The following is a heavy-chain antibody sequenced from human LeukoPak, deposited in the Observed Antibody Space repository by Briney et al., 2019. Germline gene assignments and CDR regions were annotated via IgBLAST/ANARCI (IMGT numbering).Heavy chain of an antibody. CDR2: IKSKTDGGTT. D-gene: IGHD2-21*02. V-gene: IGHV3-15*01. CDR3: TTEVIVVVTATDDY. J-gene: IGHJ4*02. CDR1: GFTFSSAW. Sequence: GGSLRLSCAASGFTFSSAWMSWVRQAPGKGLEWVGRIKSKTDGGTTDNAAPVKGRFTISRDDSKNTLYLQMNSLETEDTAVYYCTTEVIVVVTATDDYWGQGTLVTVSS.